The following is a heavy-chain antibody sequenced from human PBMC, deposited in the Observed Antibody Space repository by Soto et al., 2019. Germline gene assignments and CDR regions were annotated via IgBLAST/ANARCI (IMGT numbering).Heavy chain of an antibody. CDR1: GFSFSSYT. CDR3: ARESDPAKACDI. J-gene: IGHJ3*02. V-gene: IGHV3-21*01. CDR2: ISGASTDI. Sequence: GGSLRLSCADSGFSFSSYTLNWFRQAPEKGLEWVSSISGASTDIYYTDLVKGRFTISRDNVKNSLLLQMNSLRAEDTAVYYCARESDPAKACDIWGQGTMVTIAS.